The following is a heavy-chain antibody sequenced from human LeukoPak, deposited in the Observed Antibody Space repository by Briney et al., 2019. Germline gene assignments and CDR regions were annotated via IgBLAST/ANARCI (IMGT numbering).Heavy chain of an antibody. CDR3: AKDHPSSGWPAFES. Sequence: PGGSLRLSCAASGFTVTRYAMRWVRQAPGEGLEGGAALNNNNNPYHADSVRGRFTISRDTFGNTLYLQMNNLRAGYTAIYYCAKDHPSSGWPAFESWGQGPLVTVSS. V-gene: IGHV3-23*05. CDR2: LNNNNNP. J-gene: IGHJ4*02. D-gene: IGHD6-25*01. CDR1: GFTVTRYA.